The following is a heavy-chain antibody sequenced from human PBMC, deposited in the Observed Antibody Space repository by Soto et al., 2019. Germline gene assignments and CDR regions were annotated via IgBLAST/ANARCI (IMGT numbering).Heavy chain of an antibody. J-gene: IGHJ4*02. Sequence: QVQLVQSGAEVKKPGASVKVSCKASGYTFSSYGISWVLQAPGQGLEWMGWISGYSAFTYYAQEFQGRVTMSTDTSTNTVYMELRSLRSDDTAVYYCAREWDNKSEHSSGWYDDFWGQGTLVTVSS. D-gene: IGHD6-19*01. CDR3: AREWDNKSEHSSGWYDDF. CDR1: GYTFSSYG. V-gene: IGHV1-18*01. CDR2: ISGYSAFT.